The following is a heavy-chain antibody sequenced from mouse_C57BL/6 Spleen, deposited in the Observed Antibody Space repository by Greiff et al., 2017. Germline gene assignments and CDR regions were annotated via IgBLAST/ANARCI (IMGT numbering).Heavy chain of an antibody. CDR1: GYTFTSYW. CDR3: AIIYYGNYGYAMDY. D-gene: IGHD2-1*01. Sequence: QVQLQQPGAELVKPGASVKMSCKASGYTFTSYWITWVKQRPGQGLEWIGDIYPGSGSTNYNEKFKSKATLTVDTSSSTAYMQLSSLTSEGSAVYYCAIIYYGNYGYAMDYWGQGTSVTVSS. J-gene: IGHJ4*01. CDR2: IYPGSGST. V-gene: IGHV1-55*01.